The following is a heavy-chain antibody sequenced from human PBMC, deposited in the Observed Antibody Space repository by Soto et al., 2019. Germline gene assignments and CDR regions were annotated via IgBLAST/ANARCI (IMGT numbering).Heavy chain of an antibody. J-gene: IGHJ3*02. CDR1: GYSFTSYW. V-gene: IGHV5-10-1*01. CDR3: ARGYCSGGSCYGVPDAFDI. Sequence: PGESLKISCKGSGYSFTSYWIYWVRQMPGKGLEWMGRIDPSDSYTNYSPSFQGHVTISADKSISTAYLQWSSLKASDTAMYYCARGYCSGGSCYGVPDAFDIWGQGTMVTVSS. D-gene: IGHD2-15*01. CDR2: IDPSDSYT.